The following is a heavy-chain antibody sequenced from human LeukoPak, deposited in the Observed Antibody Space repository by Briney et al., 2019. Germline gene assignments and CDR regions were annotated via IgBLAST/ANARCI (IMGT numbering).Heavy chain of an antibody. CDR1: GFTFSSYA. V-gene: IGHV3-30*04. Sequence: GGSLRLSCAASGFTFSSYAMHWVRQAPGKGLEWVAAISYDGSNKYYADSVKGRFTISRDNSKNTLYLQMNSLRAEDTAVYYCARAITYYYDSSGYPLGYYFDYWGQGTLVTVSS. J-gene: IGHJ4*02. CDR2: ISYDGSNK. CDR3: ARAITYYYDSSGYPLGYYFDY. D-gene: IGHD3-22*01.